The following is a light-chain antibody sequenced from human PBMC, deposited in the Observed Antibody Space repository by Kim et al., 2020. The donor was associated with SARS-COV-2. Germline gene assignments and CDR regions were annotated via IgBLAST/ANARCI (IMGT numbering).Light chain of an antibody. CDR2: GNS. V-gene: IGLV1-40*01. CDR1: SSNIGAGYD. J-gene: IGLJ7*01. CDR3: QSYDSSLSGWV. Sequence: QGVTISCTGSSSNIGAGYDVHWYQQLPGTAPKLLIYGNSNRPSGVPDRFSGSKSGTSASLAITGFQAEDEADYYCQSYDSSLSGWVFGGGTQLTVL.